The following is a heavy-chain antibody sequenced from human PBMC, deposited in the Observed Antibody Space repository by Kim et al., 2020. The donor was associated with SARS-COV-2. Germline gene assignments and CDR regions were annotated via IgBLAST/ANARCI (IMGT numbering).Heavy chain of an antibody. CDR2: IRSKANSYAT. V-gene: IGHV3-73*01. Sequence: GGSLRLSCAASGFTFSGSAMHWVRQASGKGLEWVGRIRSKANSYATAYAASVKGRFTISRDDSKNTAYLQMNSLKTEDTAVYYCTAADYDFWSGYPYYYGMDVWGPGTTVTVSS. CDR3: TAADYDFWSGYPYYYGMDV. CDR1: GFTFSGSA. J-gene: IGHJ6*02. D-gene: IGHD3-3*01.